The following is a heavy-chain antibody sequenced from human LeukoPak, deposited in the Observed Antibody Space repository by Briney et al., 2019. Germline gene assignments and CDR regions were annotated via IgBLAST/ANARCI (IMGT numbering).Heavy chain of an antibody. Sequence: PSETLSLTCTVFGASISSHYWSWIRQPPRKGLEWIGYIYYSGSTSYNPSLKSRVTISIETSKNQFSLKLTTVTAAGTAVYYCGRGGHSISSYWFDPWGPGTLVTVSS. D-gene: IGHD6-6*01. J-gene: IGHJ5*02. CDR1: GASISSHY. CDR2: IYYSGST. V-gene: IGHV4-59*11. CDR3: GRGGHSISSYWFDP.